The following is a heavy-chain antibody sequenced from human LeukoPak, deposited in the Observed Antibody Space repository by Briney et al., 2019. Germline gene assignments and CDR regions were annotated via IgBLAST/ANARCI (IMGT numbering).Heavy chain of an antibody. V-gene: IGHV1-2*02. CDR2: INPNSGGT. CDR1: GYTFTGYY. Sequence: GASVTVSCKASGYTFTGYYMHWVRQAPGQGLEWMGWINPNSGGTNYAQKFQGRVTMTRDTSISTAYMELSRLRSDDTAVYYCARYKDIVVVPAAPPPLDYWGQGTLVTVSS. D-gene: IGHD2-2*01. J-gene: IGHJ4*02. CDR3: ARYKDIVVVPAAPPPLDY.